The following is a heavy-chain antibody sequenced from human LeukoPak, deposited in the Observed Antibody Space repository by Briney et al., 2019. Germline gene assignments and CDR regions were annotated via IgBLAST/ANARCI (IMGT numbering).Heavy chain of an antibody. CDR3: AFGDYESNWFDP. CDR2: TGNKANSYTT. V-gene: IGHV3-72*01. J-gene: IGHJ5*02. D-gene: IGHD4-17*01. CDR1: GFTFSDHY. Sequence: QPGGSLRLSCAASGFTFSDHYMDWVRQAPGKGGEWVGRTGNKANSYTTEYAASVKGRFTISRDDSKNSLYLQMNSLKTEDTAVYYCAFGDYESNWFDPWGQGTLVTVSS.